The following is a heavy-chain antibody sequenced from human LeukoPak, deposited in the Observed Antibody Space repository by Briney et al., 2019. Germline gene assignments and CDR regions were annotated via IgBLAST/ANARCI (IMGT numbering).Heavy chain of an antibody. D-gene: IGHD2-2*02. CDR1: GFTFSSYA. J-gene: IGHJ3*02. Sequence: GGSLRLSCAASGFTFSSYAMSWVRQAPGKGLEWVSTISGSGGSTYYADSVKGRFTISRDNSKNTLYLQMNSLRAEDTAVYYCAKVGRIVVVPAAIQDAFDIWGQGTMVTVSS. V-gene: IGHV3-23*01. CDR3: AKVGRIVVVPAAIQDAFDI. CDR2: ISGSGGST.